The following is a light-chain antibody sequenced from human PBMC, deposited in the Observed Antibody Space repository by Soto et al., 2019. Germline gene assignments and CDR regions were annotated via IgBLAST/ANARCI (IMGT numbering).Light chain of an antibody. CDR1: QTITGRS. Sequence: IVLTQSPGTLSLSPGERATLSCRASQTITGRSLAWYQQKPGQAPRLLITSISTRATGIPDRFSGSGSGADFTLTITRLEPEDFAVYYCQQFQNSRTCGQGTKVEIK. CDR3: QQFQNSRT. V-gene: IGKV3-20*01. CDR2: SIS. J-gene: IGKJ1*01.